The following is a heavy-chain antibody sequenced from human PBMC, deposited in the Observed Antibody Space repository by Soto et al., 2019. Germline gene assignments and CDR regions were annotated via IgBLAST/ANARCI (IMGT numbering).Heavy chain of an antibody. CDR1: GFTFXSQY. J-gene: IGHJ4*02. V-gene: IGHV1-46*03. CDR2: INPSVGST. Sequence: GASVKVSCKASGFTFXSQYMYWVRQAPGQGLEWMGVINPSVGSTTYAQKFQGRVTMIRDTSTSTVYMEVSSLRSEDTAVYYCASTLGARFDYWGQGTLVTVSS. D-gene: IGHD1-26*01. CDR3: ASTLGARFDY.